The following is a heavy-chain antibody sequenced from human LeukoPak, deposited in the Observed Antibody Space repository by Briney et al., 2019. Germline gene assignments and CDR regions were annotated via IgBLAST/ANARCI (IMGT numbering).Heavy chain of an antibody. CDR2: ITNNGGRT. J-gene: IGHJ4*02. V-gene: IGHV3-64*02. CDR1: GFTFSSYG. D-gene: IGHD1-14*01. Sequence: GGSLRLSCAASGFTFSSYGMHWVRQAPGKGLEYVSAITNNGGRTYYADSVKGRFTISRDKSKNTLYLQMGSLRVEDMAVYYCARASSTGPPDYWGQGTLVTVSS. CDR3: ARASSTGPPDY.